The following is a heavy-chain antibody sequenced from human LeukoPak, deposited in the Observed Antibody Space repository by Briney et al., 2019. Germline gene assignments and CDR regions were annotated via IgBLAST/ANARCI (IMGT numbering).Heavy chain of an antibody. CDR1: GGSITSSY. V-gene: IGHV4-59*01. CDR3: ARGRYSAGDSWFDL. J-gene: IGHJ5*02. D-gene: IGHD3-9*01. Sequence: AETLSLTCTVSGGSITSSYWSWIRQSPGKGLEWIGYIHYTGSTNYNPSLKSRVTMLIDTSNNQFSLKLSSVTAADTAVYYCARGRYSAGDSWFDLWGQGTLVTVS. CDR2: IHYTGST.